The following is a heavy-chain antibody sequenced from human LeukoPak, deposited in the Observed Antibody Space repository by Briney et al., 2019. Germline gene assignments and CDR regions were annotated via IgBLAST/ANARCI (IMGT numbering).Heavy chain of an antibody. CDR2: ISYDESNK. D-gene: IGHD7-27*01. Sequence: GRSLRLSCAASGFSFSNYAMHWVRQAPGKGLEWEAVISYDESNKDYADAVRGRFTISRDNSKNTLYLQMNSLKLEDTAVYYCARRLGMGGVFDYWGQGTLVTVSS. J-gene: IGHJ4*02. CDR3: ARRLGMGGVFDY. V-gene: IGHV3-30-3*01. CDR1: GFSFSNYA.